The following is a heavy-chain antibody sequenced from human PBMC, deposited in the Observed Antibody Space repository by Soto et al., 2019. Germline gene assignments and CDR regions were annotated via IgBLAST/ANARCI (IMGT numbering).Heavy chain of an antibody. V-gene: IGHV3-23*01. CDR3: AKDKVVMGEDAFDI. Sequence: EVQLLEYGGGLVQPGGSLRLSCAASGFTFSSYAMSWVRQAPGKGLEWVSAISGSGGSKYYADSVKGRFTISRDNSKNTLYLQMNSLRAEETAVDYCAKDKVVMGEDAFDIWGQGKMVTVSS. CDR1: GFTFSSYA. J-gene: IGHJ3*02. D-gene: IGHD3-22*01. CDR2: ISGSGGSK.